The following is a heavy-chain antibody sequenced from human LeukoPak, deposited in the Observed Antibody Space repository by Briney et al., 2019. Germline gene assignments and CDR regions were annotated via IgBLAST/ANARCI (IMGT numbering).Heavy chain of an antibody. CDR2: IIPIFVTA. J-gene: IGHJ3*02. V-gene: IGHV1-69*06. Sequence: GASVEVSCKASGGTFSSYAISWVRQAPGQGLEWMGGIIPIFVTANYAQKFQGRVTTTADKSTSTAYMELSSLRSEDTAVYYCASWQMTTVTTLAFDIWGQGTMDTVSS. CDR1: GGTFSSYA. CDR3: ASWQMTTVTTLAFDI. D-gene: IGHD4-17*01.